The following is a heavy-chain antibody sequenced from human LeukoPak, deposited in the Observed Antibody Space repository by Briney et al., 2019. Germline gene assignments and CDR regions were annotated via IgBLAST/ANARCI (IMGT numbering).Heavy chain of an antibody. CDR1: GGSISSYF. D-gene: IGHD2-2*01. CDR3: ARGGSRVFDF. CDR2: IYSSGST. J-gene: IGHJ4*02. Sequence: SETLSLTCTVSGGSISSYFWSWIRQPPGKELEWIGYIYSSGSTSYNPSLKSRVTISVDTSKTQFSLKLTSVTAADTAVYYCARGGSRVFDFWGQGTLVTVSS. V-gene: IGHV4-4*09.